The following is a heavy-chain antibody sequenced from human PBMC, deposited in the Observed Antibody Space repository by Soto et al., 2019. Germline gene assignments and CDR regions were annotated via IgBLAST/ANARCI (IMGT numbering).Heavy chain of an antibody. J-gene: IGHJ6*03. CDR2: IYNSGST. V-gene: IGHV4-59*01. CDR1: DSSISSYY. CDR3: AKGPGAGSPYYYYYMDV. Sequence: SETLSLTFTVADSSISSYYWSWIRKPPGKGLEWIGYIYNSGSTNYNPSLKSRVTISVDTSKSQFSLKLSSVTAADTAVYYCAKGPGAGSPYYYYYMDVWGKGTTVTVSS. D-gene: IGHD3-10*01.